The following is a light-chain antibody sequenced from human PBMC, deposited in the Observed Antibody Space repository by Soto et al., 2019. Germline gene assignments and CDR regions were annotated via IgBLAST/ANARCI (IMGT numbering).Light chain of an antibody. CDR1: SSDVGGYNY. V-gene: IGLV2-11*01. CDR2: DVT. CDR3: CSYGGSNTSPYV. J-gene: IGLJ1*01. Sequence: QSALTQPRSVSGSPGQSVTISCTGTSSDVGGYNYVSWYQQYPGKAPKLMIYDVTKRPSGVPDRFSGSKSGNTASLTISGLQAEDEADYYCCSYGGSNTSPYVSGTGTKLTVL.